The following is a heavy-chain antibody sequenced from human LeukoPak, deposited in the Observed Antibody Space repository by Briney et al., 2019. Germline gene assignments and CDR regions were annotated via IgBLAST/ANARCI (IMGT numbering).Heavy chain of an antibody. CDR2: INPNSGGT. Sequence: ASVKVSCKASGYTFTGYYMHWVRQAPGQGLEWMGWINPNSGGTKYAQKFQGRVTMTRDTSISTAYMELSRLRSDDTAVYYCARTGYSSSYKFTSDYWGQGTLVTVSS. J-gene: IGHJ4*02. CDR3: ARTGYSSSYKFTSDY. CDR1: GYTFTGYY. D-gene: IGHD6-13*01. V-gene: IGHV1-2*02.